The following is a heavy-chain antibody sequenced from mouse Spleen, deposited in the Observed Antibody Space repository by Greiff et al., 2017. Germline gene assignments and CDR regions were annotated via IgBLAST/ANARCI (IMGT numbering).Heavy chain of an antibody. V-gene: IGHV1-53*01. CDR2: INPSNGGT. J-gene: IGHJ3*01. CDR1: GYTFTSYW. CDR3: AGPWSYYSYDEWAWFAY. Sequence: VQLQQPGTELVKPGASVKLSCKASGYTFTSYWMHWVKQRPGQGLEWIGNINPSNGGTNYNEKFKSKATLTVDKSSSTAYMQLSSLTSEDSAVYYCAGPWSYYSYDEWAWFAYWGQGTLVTVSA. D-gene: IGHD2-12*01.